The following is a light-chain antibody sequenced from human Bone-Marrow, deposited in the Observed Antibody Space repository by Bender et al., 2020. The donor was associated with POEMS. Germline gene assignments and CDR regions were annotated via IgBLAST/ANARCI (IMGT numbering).Light chain of an antibody. CDR3: ASWDASLNGWV. Sequence: QSVLTQPPSASGTPGQRVSISCSGSSSNIGTNFVYWYQQFPGTAPKLLIYSKDQRPSGVPDRFSTSRSGTSVSLAISGLRSEDEADYYCASWDASLNGWVFGGGTKLTVL. CDR2: SKD. V-gene: IGLV1-47*01. CDR1: SSNIGTNF. J-gene: IGLJ3*02.